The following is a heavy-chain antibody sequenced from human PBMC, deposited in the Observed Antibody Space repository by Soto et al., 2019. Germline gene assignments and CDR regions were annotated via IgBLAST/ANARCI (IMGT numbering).Heavy chain of an antibody. J-gene: IGHJ4*02. V-gene: IGHV3-23*01. D-gene: IGHD3-10*01. CDR2: ISGSGGST. CDR1: GFTFSNYA. CDR3: EKVPLHRSYCGPGPLDY. Sequence: EVQLLESGGGLVQPGGSLRLSCAASGFTFSNYAMSWVRQAPGKGLEWVSGISGSGGSTYYAYSVKGRFTISRDNDKNTLYLQMKSMRPEDADVYYCEKVPLHRSYCGPGPLDYWGQGTLVTVSS.